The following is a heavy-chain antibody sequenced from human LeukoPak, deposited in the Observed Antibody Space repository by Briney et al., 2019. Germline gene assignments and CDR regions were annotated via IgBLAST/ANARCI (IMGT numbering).Heavy chain of an antibody. CDR3: ARGPPINYDILTGYYNFDS. Sequence: SETLSLTCAVYGGSFSGYYWTWIRQPPEKGLEWIGEINHSGTTKYNPSLMSRVTILADTSKNQFSLKLSSVTAADTAAYYCARGPPINYDILTGYYNFDSWGQGTLVTISS. CDR1: GGSFSGYY. CDR2: INHSGTT. D-gene: IGHD3-9*01. V-gene: IGHV4-34*01. J-gene: IGHJ4*02.